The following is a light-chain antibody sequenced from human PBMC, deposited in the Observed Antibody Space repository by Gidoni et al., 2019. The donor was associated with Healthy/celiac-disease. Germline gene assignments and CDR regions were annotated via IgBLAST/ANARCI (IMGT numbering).Light chain of an antibody. CDR3: QQYYSIPHT. J-gene: IGKJ2*01. V-gene: IGKV4-1*01. CDR1: QSVLYSSNNKNY. CDR2: WAS. Sequence: DIVMTQSPDSLAVSLGERATINCKSSQSVLYSSNNKNYLAWYQQKPGQPPKLLIYWASTRESGVPDRFNGSGAGTDFTLTISSLQAADVAVYYCQQYYSIPHTFGQGTKLEIK.